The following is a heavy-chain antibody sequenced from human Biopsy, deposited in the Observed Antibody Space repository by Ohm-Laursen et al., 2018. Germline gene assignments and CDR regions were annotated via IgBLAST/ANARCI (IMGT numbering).Heavy chain of an antibody. V-gene: IGHV1-46*01. CDR1: GYTFAGYS. CDR2: INPSGSTT. Sequence: VASVKVSCKASGYTFAGYSLHWVRPAPGQGLEWMGMINPSGSTTSYPQIFQGRVTMTRDTSKSTVYMELSSLRSADTAVYFCARNTGWYGDLYYFDYWGQGSLVTVSS. D-gene: IGHD6-19*01. CDR3: ARNTGWYGDLYYFDY. J-gene: IGHJ4*02.